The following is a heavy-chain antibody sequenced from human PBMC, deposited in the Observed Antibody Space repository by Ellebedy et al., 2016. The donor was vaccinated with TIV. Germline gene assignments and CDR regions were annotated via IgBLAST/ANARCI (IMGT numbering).Heavy chain of an antibody. J-gene: IGHJ6*04. V-gene: IGHV1-69*06. CDR2: IIPIFGTA. CDR1: PGTFISYA. CDR3: ERGVGAATAYYYGMDV. D-gene: IGHD2-15*01. Sequence: SVKVSXXASPGTFISYAISWVRQAPGQGLEWMGGIIPIFGTANYAQKFQGRVTITADKSTNTAYMELSSLRSEDTAVYYCERGVGAATAYYYGMDVWGEGTTVTVSS.